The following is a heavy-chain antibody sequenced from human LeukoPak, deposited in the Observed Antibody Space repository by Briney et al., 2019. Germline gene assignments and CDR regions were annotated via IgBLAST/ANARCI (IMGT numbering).Heavy chain of an antibody. V-gene: IGHV3-15*01. CDR1: GFSFTNAP. Sequence: GGSLRLSCAASGFSFTNAPMNWVRQAPGKGLEWVGRIKRKSDGETTDYAAPVKGRFTISRDNSKNTLYLQMNSLRAEDTAVYYCARLIAAAGYYFDYWGQGTLVTVSS. CDR2: IKRKSDGETT. D-gene: IGHD6-13*01. CDR3: ARLIAAAGYYFDY. J-gene: IGHJ4*02.